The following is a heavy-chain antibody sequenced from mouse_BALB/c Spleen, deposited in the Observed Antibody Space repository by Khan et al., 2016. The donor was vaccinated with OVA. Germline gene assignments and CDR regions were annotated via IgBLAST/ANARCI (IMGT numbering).Heavy chain of an antibody. Sequence: VQLVESGPGLVAPSQNLSITRTVSGFSLTDYGVNWVRQPPGKGLEWLGMIWGDGSTDYNSALKSRLSITKDNSKSQVFLKMNSLQTDDTARYYCARELRLGGFAYWGQGTLVTVSA. CDR2: IWGDGST. CDR1: GFSLTDYG. V-gene: IGHV2-6-7*01. J-gene: IGHJ3*01. CDR3: ARELRLGGFAY. D-gene: IGHD1-2*01.